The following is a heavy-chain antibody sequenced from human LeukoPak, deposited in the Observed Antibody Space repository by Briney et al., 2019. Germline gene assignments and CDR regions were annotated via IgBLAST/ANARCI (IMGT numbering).Heavy chain of an antibody. D-gene: IGHD3-22*01. J-gene: IGHJ4*02. CDR2: IYYSGST. CDR3: ASEKYDSSGYYVGY. CDR1: GGSISSGGYY. Sequence: PSETLSLTCTVSGGSISSGGYYWSWLRQHPGKGLEWIGYIYYSGSTYYNPSLKSRVTIPVDTSKNQFSLKLSSVTAADTAVYYCASEKYDSSGYYVGYWGQGTLVTVSS. V-gene: IGHV4-31*03.